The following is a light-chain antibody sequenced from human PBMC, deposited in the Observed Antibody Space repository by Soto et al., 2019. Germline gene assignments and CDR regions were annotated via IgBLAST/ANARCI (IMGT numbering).Light chain of an antibody. CDR3: SSSLGGPTWV. CDR2: EVN. CDR1: SSDVGSYDR. V-gene: IGLV2-23*02. Sequence: QSALTQPASVSGSPGQWITISCTGSSSDVGSYDRVSWYQQYPGKAPTLMIYEVNKRPSGISNRFSGSKSGNTASLTISGLQAEYKAHYYYSSSLGGPTWVFGGGTQLTVL. J-gene: IGLJ3*02.